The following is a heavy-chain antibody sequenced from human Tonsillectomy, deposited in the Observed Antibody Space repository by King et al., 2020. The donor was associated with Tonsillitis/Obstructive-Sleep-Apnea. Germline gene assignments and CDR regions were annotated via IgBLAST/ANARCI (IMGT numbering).Heavy chain of an antibody. CDR1: GGSISSYY. Sequence: VQLRESGPGLVKPSETLSLTCTVSGGSISSYYWSWIRQPPGKGLEWIGYIYYSGSTNYNPSLKSRVTISVDTSKNQFSLKLSSVTAADTAVYYCARSTAAFDIWGQGTMVTVSS. V-gene: IGHV4-59*08. CDR3: ARSTAAFDI. D-gene: IGHD5-18*01. CDR2: IYYSGST. J-gene: IGHJ3*02.